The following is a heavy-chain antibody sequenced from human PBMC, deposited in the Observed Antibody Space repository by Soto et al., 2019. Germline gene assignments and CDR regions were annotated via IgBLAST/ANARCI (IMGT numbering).Heavy chain of an antibody. Sequence: SETLSLTCTVSGGSISSGGYYWSWIRQHPGKGLEWIGYIYYSGSTYYNPSLKSRVTISVDTSKNQFSLKLSSVTAADTAVYYCAGGLLEIFYYWGQGTLVTVSS. CDR2: IYYSGST. J-gene: IGHJ4*02. D-gene: IGHD3-3*01. CDR3: AGGLLEIFYY. CDR1: GGSISSGGYY. V-gene: IGHV4-31*03.